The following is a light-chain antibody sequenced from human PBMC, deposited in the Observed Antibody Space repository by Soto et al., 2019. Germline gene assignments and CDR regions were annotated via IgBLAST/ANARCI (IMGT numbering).Light chain of an antibody. CDR3: QQYGRCRT. V-gene: IGKV3-20*01. J-gene: IGKJ1*01. CDR1: QSVSSSY. CDR2: GAS. Sequence: TQSLATLSVXPGEXATLXXRASQSVSSSYLAWYQQKPGQPPGLLIYGASSRATGIRDRFSGSGSGTDFTLTISRLKSEDFAVYYCQQYGRCRTFGQSIKLDIK.